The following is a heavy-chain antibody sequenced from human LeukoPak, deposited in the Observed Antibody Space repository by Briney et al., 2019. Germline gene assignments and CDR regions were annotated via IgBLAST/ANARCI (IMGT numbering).Heavy chain of an antibody. J-gene: IGHJ4*02. CDR3: ARAMTTEVFSADY. Sequence: ASVKVSCKASGYTFTSYGISWVRRAPGQGLEWMGWISAYNGNTNYAQKLQGRVTMTTDTSTSTAYMELSSLRSEDTAVYYCARAMTTEVFSADYWGQGTLVTVSS. CDR1: GYTFTSYG. CDR2: ISAYNGNT. D-gene: IGHD1-14*01. V-gene: IGHV1-18*01.